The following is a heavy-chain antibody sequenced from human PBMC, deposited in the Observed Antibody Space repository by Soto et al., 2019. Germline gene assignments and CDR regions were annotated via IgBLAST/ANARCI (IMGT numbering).Heavy chain of an antibody. CDR2: IYYSGST. V-gene: IGHV4-59*01. J-gene: IGHJ3*01. CDR1: GGSISSYY. CDR3: ARSRGDVVVVVAAPLAFDV. D-gene: IGHD2-15*01. Sequence: QVQLQESGPGLVKPSEILSLTCTVSGGSISSYYWSWIRQPPGKGLEWIGYIYYSGSTNCNPALRSRVTISVDTPKNQYSLRLSSVTAADTAVYYCARSRGDVVVVVAAPLAFDVWGQGTMVTVSS.